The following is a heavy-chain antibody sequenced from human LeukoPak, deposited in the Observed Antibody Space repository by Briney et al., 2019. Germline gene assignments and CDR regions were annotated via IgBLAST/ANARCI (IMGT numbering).Heavy chain of an antibody. CDR3: AKRRGSIFGVVTDDAFDI. D-gene: IGHD3-3*01. J-gene: IGHJ3*02. CDR2: IIPIFGTA. V-gene: IGHV1-69*01. Sequence: ASVKVSCKASGGTFSSYAISWVRQAPGQGLEWMGGIIPIFGTANYAQKFQGRVTITADESTSTAYMELSSLRSEDTAAYYCAKRRGSIFGVVTDDAFDIWGQGTMVTVSS. CDR1: GGTFSSYA.